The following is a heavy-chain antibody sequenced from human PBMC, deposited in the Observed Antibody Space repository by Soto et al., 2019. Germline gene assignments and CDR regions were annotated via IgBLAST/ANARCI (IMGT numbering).Heavy chain of an antibody. CDR3: ARGGDSSGYQNPYFDY. D-gene: IGHD3-22*01. Sequence: SVKVSCKASGGTFSSYAISWVRQAPGQGLEWMGGIIPIFGTANYAQKFQGRVTITADESTSTAYMELSSLRSEDTAVYYCARGGDSSGYQNPYFDYWGQGTLVTVSS. J-gene: IGHJ4*02. CDR2: IIPIFGTA. V-gene: IGHV1-69*13. CDR1: GGTFSSYA.